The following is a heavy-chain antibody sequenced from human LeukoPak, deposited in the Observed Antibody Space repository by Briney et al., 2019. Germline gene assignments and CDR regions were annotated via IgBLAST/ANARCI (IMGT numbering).Heavy chain of an antibody. Sequence: GGSLRLSCAASGFTFSSYAMHWVRQAPGKGLEGVAVISYDGSNKYYADSVKGRFTISRDNSKNTLYLQMNSLRAEDTAVYYCARDGGPYSYGYGSATNWGQGTLVTVSS. J-gene: IGHJ4*02. CDR3: ARDGGPYSYGYGSATN. D-gene: IGHD5-18*01. CDR2: ISYDGSNK. CDR1: GFTFSSYA. V-gene: IGHV3-30-3*01.